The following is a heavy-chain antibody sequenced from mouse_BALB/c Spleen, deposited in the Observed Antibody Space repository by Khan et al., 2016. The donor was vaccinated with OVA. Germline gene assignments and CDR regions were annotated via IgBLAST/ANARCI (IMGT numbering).Heavy chain of an antibody. Sequence: EVQLQESGGGLVQPGGSLKLSCAASGFDFSRYWMSWVRQAPGKGLEWIGEINPDSRTINHTPSLKDKFIISRDNAKNTLYLELSKVRSEDTALYFCVRRSSGPSWFPHWGPGTLVTVSA. D-gene: IGHD3-1*01. CDR2: INPDSRTI. V-gene: IGHV4-1*02. CDR3: VRRSSGPSWFPH. CDR1: GFDFSRYW. J-gene: IGHJ3*01.